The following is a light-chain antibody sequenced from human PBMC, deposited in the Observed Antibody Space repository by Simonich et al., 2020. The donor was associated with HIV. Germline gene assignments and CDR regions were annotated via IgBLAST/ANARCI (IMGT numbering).Light chain of an antibody. CDR2: GAS. Sequence: EKVMTQSPATLSVSPGERATLSCRASQSVSSNLAWYQQKPGQAPRLLIFGASTRATGIPARFSGSGSGTEFTLTISSMQSEDFATYYCQHLNSFLPLTFGGGTKVEIK. J-gene: IGKJ4*01. V-gene: IGKV3-15*01. CDR1: QSVSSN. CDR3: QHLNSFLPLT.